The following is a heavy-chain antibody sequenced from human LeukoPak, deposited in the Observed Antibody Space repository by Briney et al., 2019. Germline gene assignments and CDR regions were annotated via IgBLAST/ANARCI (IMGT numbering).Heavy chain of an antibody. CDR2: IYYSGST. D-gene: IGHD1-26*01. Sequence: SETLSLTCTVSGGSISSSSYYWGWIRQPPGKGLEWIGSIYYSGSTYYNPSLKSRVTISIDTSKNQFSLKLNSVTAADTAVYYCARRKVGATFYYYYYMDVWGKGTTVTISS. CDR1: GGSISSSSYY. V-gene: IGHV4-39*07. CDR3: ARRKVGATFYYYYYMDV. J-gene: IGHJ6*03.